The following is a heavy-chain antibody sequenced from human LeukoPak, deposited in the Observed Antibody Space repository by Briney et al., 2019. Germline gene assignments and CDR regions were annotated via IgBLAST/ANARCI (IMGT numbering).Heavy chain of an antibody. Sequence: GGSLRLSCAASGFTFSSYSTNWVRQAPGKGLEWVSSISSSSSYIYYADSVKGRFTISRDDAKNSLYLQMNSLRAEDTAVYYCAKYDSSGSFFDYWGQGTLVTVSS. D-gene: IGHD3-22*01. J-gene: IGHJ4*02. V-gene: IGHV3-21*01. CDR1: GFTFSSYS. CDR2: ISSSSSYI. CDR3: AKYDSSGSFFDY.